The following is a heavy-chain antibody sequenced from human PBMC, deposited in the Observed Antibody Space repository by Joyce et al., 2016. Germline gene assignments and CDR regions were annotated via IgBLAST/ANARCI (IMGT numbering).Heavy chain of an antibody. Sequence: EVQLVESGGGLVKPGGSLRLSWAASGFTFSSYSMSWVRQAPGKGLELVSSLSSSSSYIKYTDSVKGRFTISRDNAKNSLYLQMNSLRVEDTAVYYCARSSYTNGIFDYWGQGTLVTVSS. J-gene: IGHJ4*02. V-gene: IGHV3-21*01. CDR2: LSSSSSYI. CDR3: ARSSYTNGIFDY. CDR1: GFTFSSYS. D-gene: IGHD2-8*01.